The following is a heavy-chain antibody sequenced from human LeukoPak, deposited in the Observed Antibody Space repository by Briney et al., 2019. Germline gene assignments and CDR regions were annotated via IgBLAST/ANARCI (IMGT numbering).Heavy chain of an antibody. CDR3: IRDEALWSLDC. Sequence: GGSLRLSCAASGFSFSNHWMHWVRQVPGKGLVWVSRIDEGGSNAMYADSVKGRFSISRDNAKNTVNLQMNSLRAEDTGVYYCIRDEALWSLDCWGQGSCVTV. J-gene: IGHJ4*02. V-gene: IGHV3-74*03. CDR1: GFSFSNHW. CDR2: IDEGGSNA. D-gene: IGHD3-3*01.